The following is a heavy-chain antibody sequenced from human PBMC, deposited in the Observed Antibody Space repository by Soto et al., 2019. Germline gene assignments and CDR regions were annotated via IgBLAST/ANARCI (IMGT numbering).Heavy chain of an antibody. CDR1: GFTFSSYS. J-gene: IGHJ6*02. CDR2: ISSSSSYI. Sequence: PGGSLRLSCAASGFTFSSYSMNWVRQAPGKGLEWVSSISSSSSYIYYADSVKGRFTISRDNAKNSLYLQMNSLRAEDTAVYYCARVYSSSWYPHYYYGMDVWGQGTTVTVSS. V-gene: IGHV3-21*01. D-gene: IGHD6-13*01. CDR3: ARVYSSSWYPHYYYGMDV.